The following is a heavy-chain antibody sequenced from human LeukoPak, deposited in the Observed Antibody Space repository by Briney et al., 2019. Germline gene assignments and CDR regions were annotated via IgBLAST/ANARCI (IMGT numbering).Heavy chain of an antibody. J-gene: IGHJ4*02. CDR2: IIPIFGTA. D-gene: IGHD5-18*01. Sequence: SVKVFCKASGGTFSSYAISWVRQAPGQGLEWMGRIIPIFGTANYAQKFQGRVTITTDESTSTAYMELSSLRSEDTAVYYCARGRGIQLWLDYWGQGTLVTVSS. CDR3: ARGRGIQLWLDY. V-gene: IGHV1-69*05. CDR1: GGTFSSYA.